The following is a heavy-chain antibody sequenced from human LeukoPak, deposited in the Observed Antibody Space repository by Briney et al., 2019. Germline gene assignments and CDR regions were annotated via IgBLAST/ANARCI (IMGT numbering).Heavy chain of an antibody. CDR1: GFTFSSYW. Sequence: PGGSLRLSCAASGFTFSSYWMSWVRQAPGKGLEWVANIKQDGSEKYYADSVKGRFTISRDNAKNSLYLQMNSLRVEDTAVYYCARDATTELGTVYMDVWGKGTTVTISS. CDR2: IKQDGSEK. J-gene: IGHJ6*03. D-gene: IGHD4-17*01. V-gene: IGHV3-7*01. CDR3: ARDATTELGTVYMDV.